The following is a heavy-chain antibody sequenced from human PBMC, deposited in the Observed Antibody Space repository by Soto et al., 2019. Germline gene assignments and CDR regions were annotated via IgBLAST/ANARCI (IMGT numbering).Heavy chain of an antibody. CDR2: IWYDGSNK. CDR3: ARDPPSQHTAFDY. J-gene: IGHJ4*02. D-gene: IGHD5-18*01. CDR1: GFTFSSYV. V-gene: IGHV3-33*01. Sequence: QVQLVEAGGGVVQPGRSLRLSCAASGFTFSSYVMHWVRQASGKGLEWVAVIWYDGSNKYYADSVEGRFTISRDNSKNTLYLQMNSLRSEDTAVYYCARDPPSQHTAFDYWGQGTLVTVSS.